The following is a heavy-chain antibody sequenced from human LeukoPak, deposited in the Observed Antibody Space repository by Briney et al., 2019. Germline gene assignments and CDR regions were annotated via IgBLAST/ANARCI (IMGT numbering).Heavy chain of an antibody. CDR3: ARGRAIDI. CDR2: IKQDDSEK. V-gene: IGHV3-7*04. CDR1: GFTFTNNW. J-gene: IGHJ3*02. Sequence: GGSLRLSCVASGFTFTNNWMTWVRQAPGKGLEWVANIKQDDSEKYYVDSVKGRFTISRDNAKNSVYLQMDSLRAEDTAVYYCARGRAIDIWGRGTMVTASS.